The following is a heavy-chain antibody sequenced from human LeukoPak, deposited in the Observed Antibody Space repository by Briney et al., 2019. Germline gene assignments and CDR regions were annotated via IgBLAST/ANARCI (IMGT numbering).Heavy chain of an antibody. J-gene: IGHJ4*02. CDR1: GGSISSYY. V-gene: IGHV4-39*01. D-gene: IGHD3-22*01. CDR3: ARASSGYYWDFDY. Sequence: PSETLSLTCSVSGGSISSYYWSWIRQPPGKGLEWVGSIYYRGNTYYNPSLKSRVTLSADTSKNQFSLKVTSVTAADTAVYYCARASSGYYWDFDYWGQGALVTVSS. CDR2: IYYRGNT.